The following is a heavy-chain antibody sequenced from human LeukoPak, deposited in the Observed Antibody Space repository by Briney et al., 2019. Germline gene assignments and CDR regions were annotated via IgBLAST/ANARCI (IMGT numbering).Heavy chain of an antibody. V-gene: IGHV4-59*01. D-gene: IGHD3-16*01. Sequence: SETLSLTCTVSGGSISSYYWSWIRQPPGKGLKWIGNICYSGYTTYSPSLRSRVTISVDTSKNQFSLKLSSVTAADTAVYYCARETSQKGAHYMDVWGKGTTITISS. J-gene: IGHJ6*03. CDR1: GGSISSYY. CDR2: ICYSGYT. CDR3: ARETSQKGAHYMDV.